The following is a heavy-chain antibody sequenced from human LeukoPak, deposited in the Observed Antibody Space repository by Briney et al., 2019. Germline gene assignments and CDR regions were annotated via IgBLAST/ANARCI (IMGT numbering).Heavy chain of an antibody. CDR3: AIQTFCGGDCYLDY. J-gene: IGHJ4*02. D-gene: IGHD2-21*02. CDR1: GYTFTGYY. CDR2: INPNSGGT. Sequence: ASVTVSCKASGYTFTGYYMHWVRQAPGQGLEWMGWINPNSGGTNYAQKFQGRVTMTRDTSISTAYMELSRLRSDDTAVYYCAIQTFCGGDCYLDYWGQGTLVTVSS. V-gene: IGHV1-2*02.